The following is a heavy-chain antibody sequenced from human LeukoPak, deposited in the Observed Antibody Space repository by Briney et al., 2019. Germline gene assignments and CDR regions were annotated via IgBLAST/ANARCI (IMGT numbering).Heavy chain of an antibody. D-gene: IGHD3-3*01. V-gene: IGHV5-51*01. J-gene: IGHJ5*02. CDR1: GYSFTSYW. Sequence: GESLKISCKGSGYSFTSYWIGWERQMPGKGLEWMGIIYPGDSDTRYSPSFQGQVTISADKSISTAYLQWSSLKASDTAMYYCARLSYDFWSGYKSMPNWFDPWGQGTLVTVSS. CDR3: ARLSYDFWSGYKSMPNWFDP. CDR2: IYPGDSDT.